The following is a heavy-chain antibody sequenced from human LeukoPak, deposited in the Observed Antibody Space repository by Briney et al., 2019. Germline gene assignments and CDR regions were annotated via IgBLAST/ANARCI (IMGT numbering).Heavy chain of an antibody. V-gene: IGHV1-2*04. Sequence: ASVTVSCTASGYTFTSYYMHWVRQAPGQGLEWMGWINPNSGGTNYAQKFQGWVTMTRDTSISTAYMELSRLRSDDTAVYYCAREYMTTVTENWFDPWGQGTLVTVSS. J-gene: IGHJ5*02. CDR2: INPNSGGT. CDR1: GYTFTSYY. CDR3: AREYMTTVTENWFDP. D-gene: IGHD4-17*01.